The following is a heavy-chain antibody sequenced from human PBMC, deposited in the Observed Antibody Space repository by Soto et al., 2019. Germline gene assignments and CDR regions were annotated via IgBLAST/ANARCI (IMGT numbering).Heavy chain of an antibody. CDR2: LNRDGSRT. CDR1: GFTFSNYW. Sequence: AQLVESGGGLVQPGGSLRLSCAASGFTFSNYWMHWVRQVPGQGPVWVSRLNRDGSRTDYADSVRGRFTIFRDNARNTLYLQMNSLRAEDTARYYCARDRGGAGSYWGQGTLVTVS. CDR3: ARDRGGAGSY. V-gene: IGHV3-74*01. D-gene: IGHD1-26*01. J-gene: IGHJ4*02.